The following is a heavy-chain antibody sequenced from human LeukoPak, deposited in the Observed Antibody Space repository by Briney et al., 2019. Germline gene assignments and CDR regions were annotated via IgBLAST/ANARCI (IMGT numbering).Heavy chain of an antibody. Sequence: GGSLRLSCAASGFTFSSYWMSWVRQAPGKGLEWVANIKQDGSEKYYVDSVKGRFTISRDNAKNSLYLQMNSLRAEDTAVYYCARAAKFLSAMVTVYYYGMDVWGQGTTVTVSS. CDR2: IKQDGSEK. J-gene: IGHJ6*02. CDR1: GFTFSSYW. V-gene: IGHV3-7*03. CDR3: ARAAKFLSAMVTVYYYGMDV. D-gene: IGHD5-18*01.